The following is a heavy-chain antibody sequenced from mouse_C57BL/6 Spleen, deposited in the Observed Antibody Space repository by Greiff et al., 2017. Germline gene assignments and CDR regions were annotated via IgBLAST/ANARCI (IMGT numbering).Heavy chain of an antibody. D-gene: IGHD2-1*01. V-gene: IGHV1-81*01. CDR2: IYPRSGNT. Sequence: QVQLQQSGAELARPGASVKLSCKASGYTFTSYGISWVKQRTGQGLEWIGEIYPRSGNTYYNEKFKGKATLTADKSSSTAYMELRSLTSEDSAVYFFAITVYYGNGGDAMDYWGQGTSVTVSS. J-gene: IGHJ4*01. CDR1: GYTFTSYG. CDR3: AITVYYGNGGDAMDY.